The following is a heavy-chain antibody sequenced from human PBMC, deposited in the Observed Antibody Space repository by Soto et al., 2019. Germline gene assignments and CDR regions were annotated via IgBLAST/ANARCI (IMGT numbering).Heavy chain of an antibody. CDR3: ARGSNIVATITRDDAFDI. J-gene: IGHJ3*02. D-gene: IGHD5-12*01. Sequence: GTSVEPTSKDPGFTFTCTALRWVQQEHEQRLEWIGWIVVGSGNTNYAQKFQGWVTMTRDTSISTAYMELSRLRSDDTAVYYCARGSNIVATITRDDAFDIWGQGTMVTVSS. CDR1: GFTFTCTA. V-gene: IGHV1-58*01. CDR2: IVVGSGNT.